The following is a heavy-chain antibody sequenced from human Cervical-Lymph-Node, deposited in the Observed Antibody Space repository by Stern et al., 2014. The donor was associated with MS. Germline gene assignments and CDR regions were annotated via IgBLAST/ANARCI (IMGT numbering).Heavy chain of an antibody. CDR1: GFTFKTYG. CDR2: ISYDESNK. CDR3: AKGRVTAVKFSAFDI. V-gene: IGHV3-30*18. J-gene: IGHJ3*02. Sequence: VQLVESGGGVVQPGRSLRLSCAASGFTFKTYGMHWVRQAPGKGLEWVAVISYDESNKYYADSVKGRFTISRDNFKNTLDLQMNSLRAEDTAVYYCAKGRVTAVKFSAFDIWDQGTMVTVSS. D-gene: IGHD4-17*01.